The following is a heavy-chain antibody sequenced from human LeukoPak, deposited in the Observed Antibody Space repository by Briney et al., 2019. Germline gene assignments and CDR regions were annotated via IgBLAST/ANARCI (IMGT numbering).Heavy chain of an antibody. CDR2: TSSSDPGT. J-gene: IGHJ4*02. CDR1: GFPLSSYA. Sequence: PGGSLRLSCAPSGFPLSSYAMSWVRQGPGKGLEWVAATSSSDPGTYHADSVRGRFTISRDNSKNTLYLQMNRLRVEDAAVYYCARAPVTSCRGAFCYPFDYWGQGTLVTVSS. CDR3: ARAPVTSCRGAFCYPFDY. D-gene: IGHD2-15*01. V-gene: IGHV3-23*01.